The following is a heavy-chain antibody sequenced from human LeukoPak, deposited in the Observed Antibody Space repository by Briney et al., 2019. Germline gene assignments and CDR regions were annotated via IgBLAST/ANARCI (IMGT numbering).Heavy chain of an antibody. V-gene: IGHV4-34*01. CDR2: INHSGST. CDR3: ARVRDTAMVTGHFDY. D-gene: IGHD5-18*01. Sequence: SETLSLTCAVYGGSFSGYYWSWIRQPPGKGLEWIGEINHSGSTNYNPSLKSRVTISVDTSKNQFSLKLSSVTAADTAVYYCARVRDTAMVTGHFDYWGQRTLVTVSS. J-gene: IGHJ4*02. CDR1: GGSFSGYY.